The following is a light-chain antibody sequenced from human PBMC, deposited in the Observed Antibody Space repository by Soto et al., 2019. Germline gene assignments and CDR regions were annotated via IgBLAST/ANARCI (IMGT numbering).Light chain of an antibody. CDR2: VGTGGIVG. CDR1: SGYSNYK. V-gene: IGLV9-49*01. J-gene: IGLJ2*01. CDR3: GADHGSGSNFVV. Sequence: QLVLTQPPSASASLGASVTLTCTLSSGYSNYKVDWYQQRPGKGPRFVMRVGTGGIVGSKGDGIPDCFSVLGSGLNRYLTIKNIQEEDESDYHCGADHGSGSNFVVFGGGTKLTVL.